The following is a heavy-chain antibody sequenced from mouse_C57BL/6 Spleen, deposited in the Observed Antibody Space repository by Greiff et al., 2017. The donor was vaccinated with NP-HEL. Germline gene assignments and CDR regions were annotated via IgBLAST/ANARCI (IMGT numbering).Heavy chain of an antibody. J-gene: IGHJ3*01. CDR2: IYPGDGDT. CDR1: GYAFSSSW. D-gene: IGHD2-5*01. V-gene: IGHV1-82*01. Sequence: VQLQQSGPELVKPGASVKISCKASGYAFSSSWMNWVKQRPGKGLEWIGRIYPGDGDTNYNGKFKGKATLTADISSSTAYMQLSSLTSEDSAVFFCASPAYYSKPWFAYWGQGTLVTVSA. CDR3: ASPAYYSKPWFAY.